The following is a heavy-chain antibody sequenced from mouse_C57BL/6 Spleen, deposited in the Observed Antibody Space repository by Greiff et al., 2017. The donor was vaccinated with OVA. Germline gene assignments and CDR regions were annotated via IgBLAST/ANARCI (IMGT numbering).Heavy chain of an antibody. J-gene: IGHJ3*01. Sequence: VQLQQSGPELVKPGASVKISCKASGYAFSSSWMNWVKQRPGKGLEWIGRIYPGDGDTNYNGKFKGKATLTADKSSSTAYMQLSSLPSSDSSVFFCSRAYYGLFCPFAYWGQGTLVTVSA. CDR1: GYAFSSSW. CDR2: IYPGDGDT. D-gene: IGHD1-1*02. CDR3: SRAYYGLFCPFAY. V-gene: IGHV1-82*01.